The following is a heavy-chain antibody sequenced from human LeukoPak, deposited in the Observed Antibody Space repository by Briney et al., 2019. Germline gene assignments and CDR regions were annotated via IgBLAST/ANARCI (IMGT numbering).Heavy chain of an antibody. Sequence: SQTLSLTCTVSGGSISSGDYYWSWIRQPPGKGLEWIGYIYYSGSTYYNPSLKSRVTISVDTSKNQFSLKLSSVTAADTAVYYCARVNFRVLMVYAIDYWGQGTLVTVSP. CDR1: GGSISSGDYY. CDR3: ARVNFRVLMVYAIDY. J-gene: IGHJ4*02. D-gene: IGHD2-8*01. V-gene: IGHV4-30-4*08. CDR2: IYYSGST.